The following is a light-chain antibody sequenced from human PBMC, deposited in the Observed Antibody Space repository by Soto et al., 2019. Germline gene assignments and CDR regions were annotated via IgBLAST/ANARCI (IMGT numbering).Light chain of an antibody. CDR3: QSYDGSVV. Sequence: QLVLTQPPSVAGAPGQTVTISCTGSGSNIGAGYAVHWYQQLPGAAPKLLIYANNNRPSGVPDRFSGSRSDTSASLAITGLQAEDEGDYYCQSYDGSVVFGGGTSSPS. V-gene: IGLV1-40*01. CDR1: GSNIGAGYA. CDR2: ANN. J-gene: IGLJ2*01.